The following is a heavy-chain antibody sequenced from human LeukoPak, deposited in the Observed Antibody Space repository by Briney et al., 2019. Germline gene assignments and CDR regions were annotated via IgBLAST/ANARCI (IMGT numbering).Heavy chain of an antibody. D-gene: IGHD1-26*01. V-gene: IGHV3-30*18. CDR1: GSTFSSYG. J-gene: IGHJ4*02. CDR3: AKDLGGY. Sequence: HPGGSLRLSCAASGSTFSSYGMHWVRQAPGKGLEWVAVISYDGSNKYYADSVKGRFTISRDNSKNTLYLQMNSLRAEDTAVYYCAKDLGGYWGQGTLVTVSS. CDR2: ISYDGSNK.